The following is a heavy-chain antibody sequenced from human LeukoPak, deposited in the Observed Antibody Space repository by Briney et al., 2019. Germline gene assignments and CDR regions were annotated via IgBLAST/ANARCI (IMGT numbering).Heavy chain of an antibody. Sequence: ASVKVSCKASGGTFSSYAISWVRQAPGQGVEWMGGIIPIVGTANYAQKLQGRVTITADEPTSTAYMELSNPRSEDTAVYYCARVRQNDFWSGYYYDYWGQGTLVTVSS. CDR1: GGTFSSYA. CDR3: ARVRQNDFWSGYYYDY. V-gene: IGHV1-69*13. D-gene: IGHD3-3*01. J-gene: IGHJ4*02. CDR2: IIPIVGTA.